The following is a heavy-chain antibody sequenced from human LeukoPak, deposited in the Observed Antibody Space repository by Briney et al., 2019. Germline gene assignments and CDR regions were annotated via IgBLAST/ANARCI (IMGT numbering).Heavy chain of an antibody. CDR2: IRQDGSEA. Sequence: QPGGSLTLSCAASGFPFNSYWMRRLRHAPGKGLVGVANIRQDGSEAYYVASSRGRFTVSRDNAKILVYLQMSSRTAEDTAIYYCARDETFDYESNGYLDFWGQGTVVTVSS. V-gene: IGHV3-7*01. CDR3: ARDETFDYESNGYLDF. J-gene: IGHJ4*02. CDR1: GFPFNSYW. D-gene: IGHD3-22*01.